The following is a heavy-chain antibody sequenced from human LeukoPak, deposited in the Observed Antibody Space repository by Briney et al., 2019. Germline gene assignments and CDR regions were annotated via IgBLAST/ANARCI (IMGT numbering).Heavy chain of an antibody. J-gene: IGHJ4*02. CDR3: ARDQRIRGVILTGYSDY. Sequence: SETLSLTCTVSGGSISSSSYYWGWIRQPPGKGLEWIGSIYYSGSTYYNPSLKSRVTISVDTSKNQFSLKLSSVTAADTAVYYCARDQRIRGVILTGYSDYWGQGTLVTVSS. CDR1: GGSISSSSYY. D-gene: IGHD3-9*01. CDR2: IYYSGST. V-gene: IGHV4-39*02.